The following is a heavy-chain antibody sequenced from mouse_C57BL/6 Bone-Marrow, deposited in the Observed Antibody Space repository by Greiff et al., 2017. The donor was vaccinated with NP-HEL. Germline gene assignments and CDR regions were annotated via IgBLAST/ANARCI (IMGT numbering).Heavy chain of an antibody. V-gene: IGHV3-6*01. CDR1: GYSITSGYY. CDR3: ARAGGSNYDY. J-gene: IGHJ2*01. Sequence: VQLQEPGPGLVKPSQSLSLTCSVTGYSITSGYYWNWIRQFPGNKLEWMGYISYDGSNNYNPSLKNRISITRDTSKNQFFLKLNSVTTEDTATYYCARAGGSNYDYWGQGTTLTVSS. D-gene: IGHD2-5*01. CDR2: ISYDGSN.